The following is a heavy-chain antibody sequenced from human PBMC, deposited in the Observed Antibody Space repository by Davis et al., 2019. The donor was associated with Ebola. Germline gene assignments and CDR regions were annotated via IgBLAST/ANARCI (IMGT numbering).Heavy chain of an antibody. CDR3: ARNSITKFNWLDP. D-gene: IGHD1-14*01. V-gene: IGHV4-59*01. Sequence: MPSETLSLTCTVSSGSIRNYYWSWIRQPPGKGLEWIGYIYYSGSTNYNPSLESRVTISVDMAKNQFSLKMRSVTAADTAVYYCARNSITKFNWLDPWGQGTLVPVSS. CDR1: SGSIRNYY. CDR2: IYYSGST. J-gene: IGHJ5*02.